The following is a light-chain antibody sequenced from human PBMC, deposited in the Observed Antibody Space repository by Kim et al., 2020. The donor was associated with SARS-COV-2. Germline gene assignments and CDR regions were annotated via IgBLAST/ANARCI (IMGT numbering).Light chain of an antibody. Sequence: QSVLTQPAAVSGSPGQSIAISCTGSSSDVGGYNYVCWYQHQPGKGPKLMIYDVTKRPSGVSNRFSGAKSGSTASLTISGLQAEDEADYYCSSYTSNSTYVFGTGTKVTVL. CDR1: SSDVGGYNY. CDR3: SSYTSNSTYV. V-gene: IGLV2-14*03. CDR2: DVT. J-gene: IGLJ1*01.